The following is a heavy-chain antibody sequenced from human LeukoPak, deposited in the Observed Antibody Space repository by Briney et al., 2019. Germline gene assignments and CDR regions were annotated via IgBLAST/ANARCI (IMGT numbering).Heavy chain of an antibody. CDR2: ISSSSSYI. CDR1: GFTFSSYS. V-gene: IGHV3-21*01. J-gene: IGHJ4*02. D-gene: IGHD6-19*01. Sequence: PGGSLRLSCAASGFTFSSYSMNWVRQAPGKGLEWVSSISSSSSYIYYADSVKGRFTISRDNAKSSLYLQMNSLRAEDTAVYYCARGQWLAPFDYWGQGTLVTVSS. CDR3: ARGQWLAPFDY.